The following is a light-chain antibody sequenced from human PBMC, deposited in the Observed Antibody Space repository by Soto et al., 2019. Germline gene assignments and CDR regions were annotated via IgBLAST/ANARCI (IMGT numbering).Light chain of an antibody. CDR1: QSLLYDNGYIY. CDR2: LGS. Sequence: DIVMTQSPLSLPVTPGEPASISCRSSQSLLYDNGYIYLDWYLQKPGRSPQPLIYLGSNRASGVXDXXSGSVSGTDFTLEISRVEAEDVGLYYCMQTLQTPRTFGGGTKVEIK. J-gene: IGKJ4*01. V-gene: IGKV2-28*01. CDR3: MQTLQTPRT.